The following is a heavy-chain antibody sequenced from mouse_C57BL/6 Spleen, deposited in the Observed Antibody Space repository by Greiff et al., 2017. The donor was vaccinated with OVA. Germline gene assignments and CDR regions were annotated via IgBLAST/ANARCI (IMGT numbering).Heavy chain of an antibody. CDR1: GFTFSSYA. V-gene: IGHV5-4*01. D-gene: IGHD2-4*01. Sequence: EVQGVESGGGLVKPGGSLKLSCAASGFTFSSYAMSWVRQTPEKRLEWVATISDGGSYTYYPDNVKGRFTISRDNAKNNLYLQMSHLKSEDTAMYYCAREWVPDYDSQPAWFAYWGQGTLVTVSA. CDR2: ISDGGSYT. CDR3: AREWVPDYDSQPAWFAY. J-gene: IGHJ3*01.